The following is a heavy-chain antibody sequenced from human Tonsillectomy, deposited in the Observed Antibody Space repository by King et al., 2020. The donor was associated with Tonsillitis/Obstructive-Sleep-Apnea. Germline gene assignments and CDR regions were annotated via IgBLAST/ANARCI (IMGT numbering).Heavy chain of an antibody. V-gene: IGHV3-9*01. CDR1: GFTFDEYA. CDR3: TKAVGTTVTAYFDY. J-gene: IGHJ4*02. CDR2: ISWNSGSI. D-gene: IGHD4-17*01. Sequence: QLVQSGGGLVQPGRSLRLSCAASGFTFDEYAMHWVRQAPGEGLEWVSGISWNSGSIVYADFVKGRFTISRDNAKNSLYLQMISLRSEDTALYYCTKAVGTTVTAYFDYWGQGTLVTVSS.